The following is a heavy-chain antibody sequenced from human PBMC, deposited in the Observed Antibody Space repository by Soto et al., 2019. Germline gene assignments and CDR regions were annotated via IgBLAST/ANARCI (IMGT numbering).Heavy chain of an antibody. D-gene: IGHD3-22*01. CDR1: GFTFSSYA. CDR2: ISGSGGST. CDR3: AETGYYDSSGYYEYYYYGMDV. J-gene: IGHJ6*02. Sequence: GGSLRLSCAASGFTFSSYAMSWVRQAPGKGLEWVSAISGSGGSTYYADSVKGRFTISRDNSKNTLYLQMNSLRAEDTAVYYCAETGYYDSSGYYEYYYYGMDVWGQGTTVTVSS. V-gene: IGHV3-23*01.